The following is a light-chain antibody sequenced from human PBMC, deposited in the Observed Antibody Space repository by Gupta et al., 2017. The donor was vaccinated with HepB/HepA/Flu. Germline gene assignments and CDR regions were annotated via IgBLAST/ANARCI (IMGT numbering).Light chain of an antibody. CDR3: QQYESSLGI. V-gene: IGKV4-1*01. Sequence: DILMTQSPASLAVSLGDRATINCKSSQSVLSSSNNKKYLAWYQQKPGQAPKLLIYWASTRETGVPDRFRGSGSGTDFTLTISSLQAEDVAVYYCQQYESSLGIFGPGTKVDIK. J-gene: IGKJ3*01. CDR1: QSVLSSSNNKKY. CDR2: WAS.